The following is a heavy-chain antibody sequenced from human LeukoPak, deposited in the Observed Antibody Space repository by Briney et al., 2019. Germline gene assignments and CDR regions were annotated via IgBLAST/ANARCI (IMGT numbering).Heavy chain of an antibody. CDR1: GGTFSSYA. Sequence: ASVKVSCKASGGTFSSYAISWVRQAPGQGLEWMGRIIPILGIANYAQKFQGRVTITADKSTSTAYMELSSLRSEDTAVYYCAREYYYDSSGFSFDCWGQGTLVTVSS. J-gene: IGHJ4*02. CDR2: IIPILGIA. D-gene: IGHD3-22*01. CDR3: AREYYYDSSGFSFDC. V-gene: IGHV1-69*04.